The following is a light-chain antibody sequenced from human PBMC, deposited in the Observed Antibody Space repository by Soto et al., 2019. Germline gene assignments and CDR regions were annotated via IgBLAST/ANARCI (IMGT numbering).Light chain of an antibody. J-gene: IGKJ1*01. CDR1: QSVGINY. CDR2: GAS. CDR3: QQYGSSIQT. V-gene: IGKV3-20*01. Sequence: EIVLTQFPGTLSLSPGERATLSCRASQSVGINYLAWYQQRPGQPPHLLIFGASHRAPDIPDRFSGSGSGTDFTLTISRLEPEDFAVYYCQQYGSSIQTFGQGTKVDI.